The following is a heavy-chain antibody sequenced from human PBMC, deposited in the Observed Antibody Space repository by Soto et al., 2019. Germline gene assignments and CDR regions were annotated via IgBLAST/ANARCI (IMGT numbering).Heavy chain of an antibody. V-gene: IGHV3-30*18. J-gene: IGHJ6*02. CDR1: GFTFSSYG. D-gene: IGHD1-26*01. CDR2: ISYDGSNK. CDR3: AKEASGSYYSWYYYYGMDV. Sequence: SLRLSCAASGFTFSSYGMHWVRQAPGKGLEWVAVISYDGSNKYYADSVKGRFTISRDNSKNTLYLQMNSLRAEDTAVYYCAKEASGSYYSWYYYYGMDVWGQGTTVTVSS.